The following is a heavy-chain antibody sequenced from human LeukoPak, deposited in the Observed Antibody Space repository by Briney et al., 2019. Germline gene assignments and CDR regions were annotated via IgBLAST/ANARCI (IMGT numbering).Heavy chain of an antibody. J-gene: IGHJ6*03. V-gene: IGHV1-69*05. D-gene: IGHD3-9*01. CDR2: IIPIFGTA. Sequence: ASVKVSCKASGGTFSSYAISWVRQAPGQGLEWMGGIIPIFGTANYAQKFQGRVTITTDESTSTAYMELSSLRSEDTAVYYCARGPYYDILTGYYWYYYYYMDVWGKGTTVTVSS. CDR1: GGTFSSYA. CDR3: ARGPYYDILTGYYWYYYYYMDV.